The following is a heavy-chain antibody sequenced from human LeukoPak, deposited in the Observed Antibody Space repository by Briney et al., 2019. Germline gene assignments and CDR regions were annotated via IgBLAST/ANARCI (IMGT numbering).Heavy chain of an antibody. CDR2: MNPNSGNT. Sequence: GASVKVSCKASGYTFTSYGINWVRQATGQGLEWMGWMNPNSGNTGYAQKFQGRVTITRNTSISTAYMELSSLRSEDTAVYYCARGRGITIFGVVTKYYFDYWGQGTLVTVSS. CDR3: ARGRGITIFGVVTKYYFDY. J-gene: IGHJ4*02. V-gene: IGHV1-8*03. CDR1: GYTFTSYG. D-gene: IGHD3-3*01.